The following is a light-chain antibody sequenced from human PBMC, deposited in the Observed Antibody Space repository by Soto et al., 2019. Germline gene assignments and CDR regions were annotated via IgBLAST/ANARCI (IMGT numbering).Light chain of an antibody. CDR3: QQTYTTPEIT. J-gene: IGKJ5*01. CDR2: AAS. CDR1: QTISSW. V-gene: IGKV1-5*01. Sequence: DIQMTQYPSTLSASVGDRVTITCRASQTISSWLAWYQQKPGKAPKLLIYAASTLESGVSSRFSGRGSGTEFTLTISSLQPEDFATYYCQQTYTTPEITFGQGTRLEI.